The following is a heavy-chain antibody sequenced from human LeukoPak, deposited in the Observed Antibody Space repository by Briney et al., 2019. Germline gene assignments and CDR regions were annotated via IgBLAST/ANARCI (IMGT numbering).Heavy chain of an antibody. CDR1: GFTFSSYA. CDR2: ISYDGSNK. V-gene: IGHV3-30-3*01. D-gene: IGHD1-7*01. Sequence: GGSLRLSCAASGFTFSSYAMHWVRQAPGKGLEWVAVISYDGSNKYYADSVKGRFTISRDNSKNTLYLQMNSLRAEDTAVYYCASTWNYLYFDYWGQGTLVTVSS. J-gene: IGHJ4*02. CDR3: ASTWNYLYFDY.